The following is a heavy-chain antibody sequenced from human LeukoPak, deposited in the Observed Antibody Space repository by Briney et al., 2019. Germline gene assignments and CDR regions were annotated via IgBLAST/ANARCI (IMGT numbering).Heavy chain of an antibody. CDR2: ISRSGDST. V-gene: IGHV3-23*01. J-gene: IGHJ4*02. D-gene: IGHD5-18*01. Sequence: GGSLRLSCAASGFTFSSYAISWVRQAPGKGPEWVSAISRSGDSTHYADSVKSRFTISRDNSKNTLYLQMSILRAEDTAVYYCARESVDTSLIHVDYWGQGTLVTVSS. CDR1: GFTFSSYA. CDR3: ARESVDTSLIHVDY.